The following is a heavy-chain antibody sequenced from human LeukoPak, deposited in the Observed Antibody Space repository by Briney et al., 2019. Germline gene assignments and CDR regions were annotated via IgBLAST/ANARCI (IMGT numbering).Heavy chain of an antibody. D-gene: IGHD4-11*01. CDR2: INPNSGGT. Sequence: ASVKVSCKASGYTFTGYYMHWVRQAPGQGLEWMGWINPNSGGTNYAQKFQGRVTMTRDTSISTAYMELSSLRSEDTAVYYCARDGSDYSNYFLDYWGQGTLVTVSS. V-gene: IGHV1-2*02. J-gene: IGHJ4*02. CDR1: GYTFTGYY. CDR3: ARDGSDYSNYFLDY.